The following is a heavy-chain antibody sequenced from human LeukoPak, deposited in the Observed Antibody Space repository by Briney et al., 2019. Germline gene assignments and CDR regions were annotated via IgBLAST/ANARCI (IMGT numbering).Heavy chain of an antibody. CDR1: GFTFSDYC. Sequence: GGSLRLSCAASGFTFSDYCMSWIRQAPGKGLEWVSYISSSGSTIYYADSVKGRFTISRDNAKNSLYLQMNSLRAEDTAVYYCASPFYGDHDDAFDIWGQGTMVTVSS. J-gene: IGHJ3*02. CDR3: ASPFYGDHDDAFDI. D-gene: IGHD4-17*01. CDR2: ISSSGSTI. V-gene: IGHV3-11*01.